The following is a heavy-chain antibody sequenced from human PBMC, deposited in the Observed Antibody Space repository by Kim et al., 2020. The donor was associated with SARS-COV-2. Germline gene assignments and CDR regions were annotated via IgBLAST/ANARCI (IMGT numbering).Heavy chain of an antibody. CDR1: GFTFSSYA. J-gene: IGHJ4*02. Sequence: GGSLRLSCAASGFTFSSYAMHWVRQAPGKGLEWVAVIWYDGSNKYYADSVKGRFTISRDNSKNTLYLQMNSLRAEDTAVYYCAKEYTRRIAAAGHRGVFDYWGQGTLVTVSS. CDR3: AKEYTRRIAAAGHRGVFDY. D-gene: IGHD6-13*01. CDR2: IWYDGSNK. V-gene: IGHV3-33*06.